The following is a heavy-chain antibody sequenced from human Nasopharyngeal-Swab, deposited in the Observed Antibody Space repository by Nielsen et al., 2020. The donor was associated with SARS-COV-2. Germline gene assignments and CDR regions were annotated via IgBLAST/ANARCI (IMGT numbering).Heavy chain of an antibody. V-gene: IGHV6-1*01. D-gene: IGHD1-26*01. CDR1: GDSVSSNSAA. J-gene: IGHJ4*02. Sequence: SDTLSLTCAISGDSVSSNSAAWTWIRQSPSRGLEWLGRTYFRSKWLNDYAVSVKSRITINQDTSRNQFSLQLNSVTPEDTAIYYCARGSGTYSDYFDYWGQGTLVSVSS. CDR2: TYFRSKWLN. CDR3: ARGSGTYSDYFDY.